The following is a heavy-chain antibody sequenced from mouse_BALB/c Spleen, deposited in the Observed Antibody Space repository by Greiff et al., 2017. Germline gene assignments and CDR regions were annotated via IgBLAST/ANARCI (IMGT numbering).Heavy chain of an antibody. CDR3: ARWALGYAMDY. CDR1: GFTFSSLG. Sequence: GGSRKLSCAASGFTFSSLGMHWFRQAPEKGLEWVAYISSGSSTIHYADTVKGRFTISRDNPKNTLLLQMTSLRSEDTAMYYCARWALGYAMDYWGQGTTVTVSS. CDR2: ISSGSSTI. J-gene: IGHJ4*01. D-gene: IGHD3-1*01. V-gene: IGHV5-17*02.